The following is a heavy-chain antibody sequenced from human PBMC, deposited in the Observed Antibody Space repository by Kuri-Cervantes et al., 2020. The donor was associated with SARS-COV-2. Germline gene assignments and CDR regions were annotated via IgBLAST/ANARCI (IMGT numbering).Heavy chain of an antibody. V-gene: IGHV4-59*08. CDR1: GGSISSYY. CDR2: IYYSGST. D-gene: IGHD1-26*01. Sequence: SETLSLTCTVSGGSISSYYWSWIRQPPGKGLEWIGYIYYSGSTNYNPSLKSRVTISVDTSKNQFSLKLSSVTAADTAVYYCARRGAGSSLAAFDIWGLGTMVTVSS. CDR3: ARRGAGSSLAAFDI. J-gene: IGHJ3*02.